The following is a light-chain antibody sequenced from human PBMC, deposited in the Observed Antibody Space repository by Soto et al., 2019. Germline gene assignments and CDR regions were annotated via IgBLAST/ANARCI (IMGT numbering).Light chain of an antibody. CDR2: DVS. CDR1: SSDVGGYNY. CDR3: SSYTSSSTLDVV. J-gene: IGLJ2*01. Sequence: QSALTQPVSVSGSPGQTITISRTGTSSDVGGYNYVSWYQQHPGKAPKLMIYDVSNRPSGVSNRFSGSKSGNTASLTISGLQAEDEADYYCSSYTSSSTLDVVFGGGTKLTVL. V-gene: IGLV2-14*01.